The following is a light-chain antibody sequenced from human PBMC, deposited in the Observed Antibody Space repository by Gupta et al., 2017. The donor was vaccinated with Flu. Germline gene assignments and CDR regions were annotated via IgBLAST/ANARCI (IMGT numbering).Light chain of an antibody. CDR3: SSYSSSSTLGV. V-gene: IGLV2-14*01. CDR2: EVT. J-gene: IGLJ3*02. CDR1: SSDVGGYKY. Sequence: QSALTQPASVSGSPGQSITISCTGTSSDVGGYKYVSWYQQHPGKAPKLMIYEVTNRPSGVSNRFSGSKSGNTASLTISGLQAEDEAEYYCSSYSSSSTLGVFGGGTKLTVL.